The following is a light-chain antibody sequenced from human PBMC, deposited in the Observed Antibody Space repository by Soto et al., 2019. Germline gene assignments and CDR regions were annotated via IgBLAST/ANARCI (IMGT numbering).Light chain of an antibody. CDR3: QQYESFSPYT. Sequence: DIRMTQSPSTLSAVVGDRVTITCRASESVSSSVAWYQQKPGKAPKLLIYDASTLESGAPSRFSGSGFGTEFTLTINSLQPDDFGTYYCQQYESFSPYTFGRGTRLEIK. CDR1: ESVSSS. V-gene: IGKV1-5*01. J-gene: IGKJ2*01. CDR2: DAS.